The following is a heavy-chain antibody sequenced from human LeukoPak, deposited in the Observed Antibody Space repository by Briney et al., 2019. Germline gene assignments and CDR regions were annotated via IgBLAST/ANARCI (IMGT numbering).Heavy chain of an antibody. CDR3: ATSDAGIYGSGSYDDY. J-gene: IGHJ4*02. Sequence: ASVKVSCTVSGYTLTELSMHWVRQAPGKGLEWMGGFDPEDGETIYAQKFQGRVTMTEDTSTDTAYMELSSLRSEDTAVYYCATSDAGIYGSGSYDDYWGQGTLVTVSS. CDR1: GYTLTELS. V-gene: IGHV1-24*01. D-gene: IGHD3-10*01. CDR2: FDPEDGET.